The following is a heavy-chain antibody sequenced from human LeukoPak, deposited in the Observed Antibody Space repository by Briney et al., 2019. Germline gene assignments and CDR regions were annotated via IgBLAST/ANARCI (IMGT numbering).Heavy chain of an antibody. Sequence: GGSLRLSCAASGFTFSSYAMSWVRQAPGKGLEWVSAISGSGGSTYYADSVKGRFTISRDNSKNTLYLQMNSLRAEDTAAYYCAKDPGYGDYVGYFDYWGQGTLVTVSS. D-gene: IGHD4-17*01. CDR1: GFTFSSYA. V-gene: IGHV3-23*01. J-gene: IGHJ4*02. CDR2: ISGSGGST. CDR3: AKDPGYGDYVGYFDY.